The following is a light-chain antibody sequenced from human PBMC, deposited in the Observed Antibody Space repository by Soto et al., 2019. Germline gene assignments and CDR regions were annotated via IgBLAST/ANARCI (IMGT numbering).Light chain of an antibody. Sequence: EILFTQSPGTLSLSPGERATLSFRASQSVSSSYLAWYQQKPGQAPRLLIYGASSRATGIPDRFSGSGSGTDFTLTISRLEPEDFAVYYCQQYGSSPRGTFGQGTKVDIK. CDR2: GAS. CDR3: QQYGSSPRGT. CDR1: QSVSSSY. J-gene: IGKJ1*01. V-gene: IGKV3-20*01.